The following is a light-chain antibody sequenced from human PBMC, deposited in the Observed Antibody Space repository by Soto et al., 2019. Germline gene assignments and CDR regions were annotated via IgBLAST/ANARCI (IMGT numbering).Light chain of an antibody. V-gene: IGKV1-5*03. Sequence: DIQMTQSPSTLSASVGDRVTITCRASQSISIWLAWYQQKPGKAPKLLIYKASSLETGVPSRFSGSGSGTEFTLTISSLQPDDFETYYCQQYDSFLYTFGQGTKLEIK. J-gene: IGKJ2*01. CDR1: QSISIW. CDR3: QQYDSFLYT. CDR2: KAS.